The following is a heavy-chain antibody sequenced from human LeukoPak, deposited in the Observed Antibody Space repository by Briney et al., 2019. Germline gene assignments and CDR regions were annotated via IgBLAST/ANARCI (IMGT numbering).Heavy chain of an antibody. V-gene: IGHV4-4*07. Sequence: SETLSLSCNVAGGSISSYYWSWIRQPAGKVMEWIGRIYISGSTKYNPSLKSRVTISVDTSKNQFSLKLSSVTAADTAVYYCARDLVDTVMSHLVLFDYWGQGTLVTVSS. D-gene: IGHD5-18*01. CDR3: ARDLVDTVMSHLVLFDY. CDR1: GGSISSYY. CDR2: IYISGST. J-gene: IGHJ4*02.